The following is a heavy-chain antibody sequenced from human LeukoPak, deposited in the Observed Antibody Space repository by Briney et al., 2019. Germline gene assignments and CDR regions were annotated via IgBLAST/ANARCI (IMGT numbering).Heavy chain of an antibody. D-gene: IGHD4-17*01. CDR1: GGSFSGYY. J-gene: IGHJ5*02. CDR2: INHSGST. CDR3: ARRGVTKDLNWFDP. Sequence: SETLSLTCAVYGGSFSGYYWSWIRQPPGKGLEWIGEINHSGSTNYNPSLKSRVTISVDTSKNQFSLKLSSVTAADTAVYYCARRGVTKDLNWFDPWGQGTLVTVSS. V-gene: IGHV4-34*01.